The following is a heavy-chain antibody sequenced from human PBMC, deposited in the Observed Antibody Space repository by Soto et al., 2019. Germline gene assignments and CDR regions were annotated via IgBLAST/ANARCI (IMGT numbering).Heavy chain of an antibody. V-gene: IGHV4-31*03. J-gene: IGHJ5*02. Sequence: PSETLSLTCTVSGGSISSGGYYWSWIRQHPGKGLEWIGYIYYSGSTYYNPSLKIRVTISVDTSKNQFSLKLSSVTAADTAVYYCARVEWPPRFDPWGQGTLVTVSS. D-gene: IGHD3-3*01. CDR3: ARVEWPPRFDP. CDR2: IYYSGST. CDR1: GGSISSGGYY.